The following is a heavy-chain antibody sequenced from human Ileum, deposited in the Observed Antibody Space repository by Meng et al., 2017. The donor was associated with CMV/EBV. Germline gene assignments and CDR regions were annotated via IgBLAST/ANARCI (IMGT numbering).Heavy chain of an antibody. J-gene: IGHJ4*02. CDR1: GFPFNNYW. Sequence: GGSLRLSCGGSGFPFNNYWMNWFRQAPGKGLEWVANINQDGSEKNYVDSVKGRFTISRDNAKNSLYLQMDSLRVEDTAVYYCTRDRLVGDWNVYRLDYWGQGTLVTVSS. D-gene: IGHD2-21*01. CDR2: INQDGSEK. CDR3: TRDRLVGDWNVYRLDY. V-gene: IGHV3-7*01.